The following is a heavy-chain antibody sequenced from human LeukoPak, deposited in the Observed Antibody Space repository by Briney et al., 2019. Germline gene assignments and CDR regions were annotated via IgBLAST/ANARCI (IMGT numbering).Heavy chain of an antibody. V-gene: IGHV3-23*01. J-gene: IGHJ4*02. CDR3: ARDDFDY. CDR2: ISGSGGST. Sequence: GGSLRLSCAASGFTFSSSAMSGVRQPPGKGLQWVSTISGSGGSTFYADSVKGRFTISRDNSKNTLYLQMNSLRAEDTAVYYCARDDFDYWGQGTLVTVSS. CDR1: GFTFSSSA.